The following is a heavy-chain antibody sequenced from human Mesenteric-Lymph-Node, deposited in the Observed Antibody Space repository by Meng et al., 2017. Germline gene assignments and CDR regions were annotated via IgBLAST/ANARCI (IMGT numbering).Heavy chain of an antibody. V-gene: IGHV4-38-2*02. CDR1: GYSISSGYY. Sequence: LRLSCTVSGYSISSGYYWGWIRQSPGKGLEWIGSIYPTGDTYYNPSLKSRVTISVDTSKNQFSLKLSSVTAADTAVYYCAGPAFEYYYDSSGYLVLGYWGQG. CDR3: AGPAFEYYYDSSGYLVLGY. D-gene: IGHD3-22*01. CDR2: IYPTGDT. J-gene: IGHJ4*01.